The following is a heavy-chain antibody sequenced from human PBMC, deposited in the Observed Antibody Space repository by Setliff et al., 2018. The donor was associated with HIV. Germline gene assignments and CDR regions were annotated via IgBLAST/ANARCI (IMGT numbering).Heavy chain of an antibody. D-gene: IGHD6-13*01. CDR3: AEDAFPVSNTWYGGIDC. V-gene: IGHV3-23*01. J-gene: IGHJ4*02. CDR1: GFTFSSYA. Sequence: GGSLRLSCAASGFTFSSYAMTWVRQAPGKGLEWVSSISNNGGKTYYADSEKGRFTISRDNSKNTLYLQMNSLRAADTAVYYCAEDAFPVSNTWYGGIDCWGQGTLVTVSS. CDR2: ISNNGGKT.